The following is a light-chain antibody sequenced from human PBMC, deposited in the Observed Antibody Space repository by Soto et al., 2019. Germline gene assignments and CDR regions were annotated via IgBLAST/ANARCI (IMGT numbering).Light chain of an antibody. CDR3: CSYAGSSTYV. CDR2: DVT. Sequence: QSVLTQPASVSGSPGQSITFSCTGTSSDVGGYNYVSWYQQHPVKAPKLMIYDVTNRPSGVSDRFSGSKSGNTASLTISGLQAEDEADYYCCSYAGSSTYVFGTGTNVTVL. CDR1: SSDVGGYNY. J-gene: IGLJ1*01. V-gene: IGLV2-14*01.